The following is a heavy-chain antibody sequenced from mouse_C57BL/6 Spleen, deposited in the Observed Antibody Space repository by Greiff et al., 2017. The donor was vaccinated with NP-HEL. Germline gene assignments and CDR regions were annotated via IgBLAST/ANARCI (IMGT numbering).Heavy chain of an antibody. D-gene: IGHD1-1*01. Sequence: QVQPQQPGTELVKPGASVKLSCKASGYTFTSYWMHWVKQRPGQGLEWIGNINPSNGGTNYNEKFKSKATLTVDKSSSTAYMQLSSLTSEDSAVYYCARWGYYGSSPYAMDYWGQGTSVTVSS. CDR3: ARWGYYGSSPYAMDY. CDR1: GYTFTSYW. V-gene: IGHV1-53*01. CDR2: INPSNGGT. J-gene: IGHJ4*01.